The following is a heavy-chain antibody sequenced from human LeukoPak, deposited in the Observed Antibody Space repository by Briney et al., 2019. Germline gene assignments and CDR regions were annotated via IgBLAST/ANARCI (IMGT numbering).Heavy chain of an antibody. V-gene: IGHV3-30*02. CDR3: AKDLWFPYYYYMDV. CDR2: IPDDGSNK. J-gene: IGHJ6*03. D-gene: IGHD3-10*01. CDR1: GFTSSNFG. Sequence: GGSLGLSCAASGFTSSNFGMHWVRQASGKGLEWVAFIPDDGSNKYYANSVKGRLTIPRDNSKNTLYLQMNSLRPEDTGLYYCAKDLWFPYYYYMDVWGKGTTVTVSS.